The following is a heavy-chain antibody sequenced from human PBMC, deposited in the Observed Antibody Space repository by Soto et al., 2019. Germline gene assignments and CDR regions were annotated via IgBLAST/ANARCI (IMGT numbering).Heavy chain of an antibody. Sequence: ASVKVSCKASGYTFTSYGISWVRQAPGQGLEWMGWISAYNGNTNYAQKLQGRVTMTTDTSTSTAYMELRSLRSDDTAVYYCARRAAADYYYYYYMDVWGKGTTVTVSS. V-gene: IGHV1-18*01. CDR3: ARRAAADYYYYYYMDV. D-gene: IGHD6-13*01. CDR1: GYTFTSYG. CDR2: ISAYNGNT. J-gene: IGHJ6*03.